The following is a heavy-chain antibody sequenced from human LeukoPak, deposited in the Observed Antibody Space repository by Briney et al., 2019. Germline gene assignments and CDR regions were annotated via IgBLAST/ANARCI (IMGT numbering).Heavy chain of an antibody. CDR3: AKGGESYYGSGSHDN. J-gene: IGHJ4*02. Sequence: GGSLRLSCAASGFTFSSYWMNWVRQAPGKGVEPVANIKHDGSEKYHVDSMKGRFTISRDNAKKSLYLQMNSLRAEDTAVYYCAKGGESYYGSGSHDNWGQGTMVTVSS. D-gene: IGHD3-10*01. CDR2: IKHDGSEK. CDR1: GFTFSSYW. V-gene: IGHV3-7*01.